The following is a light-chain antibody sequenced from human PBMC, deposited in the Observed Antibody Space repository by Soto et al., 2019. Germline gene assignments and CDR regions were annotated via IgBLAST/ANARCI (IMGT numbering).Light chain of an antibody. V-gene: IGLV1-44*01. CDR3: SAWDASLNGYV. CDR2: SNY. J-gene: IGLJ1*01. Sequence: QSVLTQPPSASGTPGQRVTISCSGSSCNIGSKTVNWYQQLPGTAPKLLIYSNYQRPSGVPDRFSGSKSGTSASLAISGLQSDDEADYYCSAWDASLNGYVFGTGTKVTVL. CDR1: SCNIGSKT.